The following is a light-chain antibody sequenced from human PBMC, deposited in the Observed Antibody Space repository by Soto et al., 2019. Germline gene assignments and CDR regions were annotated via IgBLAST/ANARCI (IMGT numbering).Light chain of an antibody. CDR3: HQRINWPPIT. CDR1: QSVRNY. CDR2: DAS. Sequence: EIVLTQSPGTLSLSPGERATLSCRASQSVRNYLAWYQQKPGQPPRLLIYDASNSATGIPARFSGSGSGTAFTLTISRLEPEDFAVYYCHQRINWPPITFGQGTRLEIK. J-gene: IGKJ5*01. V-gene: IGKV3-11*01.